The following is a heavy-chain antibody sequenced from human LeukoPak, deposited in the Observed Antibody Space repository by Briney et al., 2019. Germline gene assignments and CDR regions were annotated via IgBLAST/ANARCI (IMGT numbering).Heavy chain of an antibody. CDR2: ICSKANRYAT. D-gene: IGHD3-10*01. J-gene: IGHJ4*02. V-gene: IGHV3-73*01. Sequence: GGSLRLSCAASGFTFSVSAMHSVRQASGAGLEWVGRICSKANRYATAYAASVKGRFTISRDDSKNTAYLQMNSLKTEDTAVYYCTRLTMVRGVIIYYWGQGTLVTVSS. CDR1: GFTFSVSA. CDR3: TRLTMVRGVIIYY.